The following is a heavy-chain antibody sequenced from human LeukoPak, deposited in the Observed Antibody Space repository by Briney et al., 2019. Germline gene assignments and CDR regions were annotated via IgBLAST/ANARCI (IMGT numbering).Heavy chain of an antibody. CDR2: IRPMNSDV. J-gene: IGHJ4*02. Sequence: GESLQISSKGSGYNFNTYWVAWVRQLPGKGLEWMGIIRPMNSDVRYSPSFQGQVTISADRSINTAYLQWNSLTASDTAMYYCASRPFETTVVPWDFYWGQGTQVTVSS. D-gene: IGHD4-23*01. V-gene: IGHV5-51*01. CDR3: ASRPFETTVVPWDFY. CDR1: GYNFNTYW.